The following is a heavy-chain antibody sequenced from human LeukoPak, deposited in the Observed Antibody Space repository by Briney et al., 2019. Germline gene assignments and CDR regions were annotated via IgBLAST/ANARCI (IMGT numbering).Heavy chain of an antibody. D-gene: IGHD6-13*01. CDR2: IIPIFGTA. J-gene: IGHJ4*02. CDR3: ARHMGIAAPFDY. V-gene: IGHV1-69*05. Sequence: SVKVSCKASGGTFSSYAISWVRQAPGQGLEWMGGIIPIFGTANYAQKFQGRVTITTDESTSTAYMELSSLRSEDTAVYYCARHMGIAAPFDYWGLGTLVTVSS. CDR1: GGTFSSYA.